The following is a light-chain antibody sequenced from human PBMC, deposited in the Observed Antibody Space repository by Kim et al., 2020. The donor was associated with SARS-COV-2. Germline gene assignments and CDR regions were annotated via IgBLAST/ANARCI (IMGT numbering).Light chain of an antibody. V-gene: IGLV4-69*01. CDR1: SGHSSYA. J-gene: IGLJ3*02. CDR3: QTWGTGIRV. Sequence: ASVKPACTLSSGHSSYAIAWHQQQPEKGPRYLMKLNSDGSHSKGDGIPVRFSGSSSGAERYLTISSLQSEDEADYYCQTWGTGIRVFGGGTQLTVL. CDR2: LNSDGSH.